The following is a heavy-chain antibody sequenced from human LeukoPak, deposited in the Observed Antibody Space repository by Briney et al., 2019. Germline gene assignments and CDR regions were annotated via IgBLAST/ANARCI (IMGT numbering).Heavy chain of an antibody. CDR1: GFAFGTYA. CDR3: ARDPYNTILYRLAH. Sequence: GGSLRLSCAGSGFAFGTYAMSWVRQAPGMGLEGVSSISADGQVTYYADSVEGRFTVSRDNSKSTLYLQLNSLRAEDTATYYCARDPYNTILYRLAHWGQGTLVTVSS. CDR2: ISADGQVT. V-gene: IGHV3-23*01. D-gene: IGHD3-10*01. J-gene: IGHJ4*02.